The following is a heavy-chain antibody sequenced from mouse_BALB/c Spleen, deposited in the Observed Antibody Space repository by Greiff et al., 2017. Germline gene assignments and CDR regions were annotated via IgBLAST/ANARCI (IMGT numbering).Heavy chain of an antibody. CDR2: IYPYNGGT. Sequence: EVQGVESGPELVKPGASVKISCKASGYTFTDYNMHWVKQSHGKSLEWIGYIYPYNGGTGYNQKFKSKATLTVDNSSSTAYMELRSLTSEDSAVYYCARRDYYGPAYAMDYWGQGTSVTVSS. J-gene: IGHJ4*01. D-gene: IGHD1-2*01. CDR1: GYTFTDYN. V-gene: IGHV1S29*02. CDR3: ARRDYYGPAYAMDY.